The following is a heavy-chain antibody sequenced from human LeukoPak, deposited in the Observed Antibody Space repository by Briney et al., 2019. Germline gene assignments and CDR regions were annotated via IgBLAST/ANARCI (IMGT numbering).Heavy chain of an antibody. J-gene: IGHJ3*02. V-gene: IGHV4-59*01. Sequence: SETLSLTCTVSGGSISSYYWSWIRQPPGKGLEWIGYIYYSGSTNYNPSLKSRVTISVDTSKNQFSLKLSSVTAADTAVYYCARRRGREMVRGVIGAFDIWGQGTMVTVSS. D-gene: IGHD3-10*01. CDR1: GGSISSYY. CDR2: IYYSGST. CDR3: ARRRGREMVRGVIGAFDI.